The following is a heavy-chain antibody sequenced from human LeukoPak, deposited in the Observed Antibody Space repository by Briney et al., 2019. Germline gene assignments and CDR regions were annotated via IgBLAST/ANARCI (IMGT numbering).Heavy chain of an antibody. V-gene: IGHV1-2*04. CDR3: ARDSSYDFWSGYPDY. J-gene: IGHJ4*02. CDR1: GYTFTGYY. D-gene: IGHD3-3*01. Sequence: ASVKVSCKAPGYTFTGYYMHWVRQAPGQGLEWMGWINPNSGGTNYAQKFQGWVTMTRDTSISTAYMELSRLRSDDTAVYYCARDSSYDFWSGYPDYWGQGTLVTVSS. CDR2: INPNSGGT.